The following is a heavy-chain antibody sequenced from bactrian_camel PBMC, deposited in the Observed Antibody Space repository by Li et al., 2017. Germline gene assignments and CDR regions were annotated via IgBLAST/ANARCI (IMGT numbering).Heavy chain of an antibody. CDR1: GKFIGRHC. CDR2: IVSTNLNT. V-gene: IGHV3S63*01. CDR3: AAARASCVSGSCCARAPPTY. Sequence: HVQLVESGGGSVQAGGSLEISCQVSGKFIGRHCMAWFRQAPGKEREGVAFIVSTNLNTDYADSMKGRFNISRDNAKNTPSLRMNSLKTEDTAIYYCAAARASCVSGSCCARAPPTYWGQGTQVTVS. J-gene: IGHJ4*01. D-gene: IGHD2*01.